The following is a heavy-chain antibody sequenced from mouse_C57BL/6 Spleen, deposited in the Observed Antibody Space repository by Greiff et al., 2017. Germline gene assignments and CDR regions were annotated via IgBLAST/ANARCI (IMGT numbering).Heavy chain of an antibody. D-gene: IGHD2-4*01. CDR2: IHPNSGST. CDR3: ARDDYDEWFAY. V-gene: IGHV1-64*01. Sequence: VQLQQPGAELVKPGASVKLSCKASGYTFTSYWMHWVKQRPGQGLEWIGMIHPNSGSTNYNEKFKSKATLTVDKSSSTAYMQLSSLTSEDSAVYYCARDDYDEWFAYWGQGTLVTVSA. CDR1: GYTFTSYW. J-gene: IGHJ3*01.